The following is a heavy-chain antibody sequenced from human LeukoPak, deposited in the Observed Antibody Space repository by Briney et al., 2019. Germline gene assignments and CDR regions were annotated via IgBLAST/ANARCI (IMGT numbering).Heavy chain of an antibody. CDR3: ARAPVWTGYYYYMDV. D-gene: IGHD3/OR15-3a*01. J-gene: IGHJ6*03. Sequence: GASVKVSCKASGYTFTNYDINWVRQATGQGLGWLGWMNPNSGNTGYAQKLQGRVTITRNTSISTAYMELSSLRSEDTAVYYCARAPVWTGYYYYMDVWGKGTTVTVSS. CDR2: MNPNSGNT. V-gene: IGHV1-8*02. CDR1: GYTFTNYD.